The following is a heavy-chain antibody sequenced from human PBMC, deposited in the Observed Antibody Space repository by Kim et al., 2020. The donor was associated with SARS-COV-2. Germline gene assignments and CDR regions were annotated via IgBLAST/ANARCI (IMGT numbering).Heavy chain of an antibody. CDR2: IIPIFGTA. V-gene: IGHV1-69*13. CDR1: GGTFSSYA. J-gene: IGHJ4*02. Sequence: SVKVSCKASGGTFSSYAISWVRQAPGQGLEWMGGIIPIFGTANYAQKFQGRVTITADESTSTAYMELSSLRSEDTAVYYCARVASGYDWGYFDYWGQGTLVTVSS. CDR3: ARVASGYDWGYFDY. D-gene: IGHD5-12*01.